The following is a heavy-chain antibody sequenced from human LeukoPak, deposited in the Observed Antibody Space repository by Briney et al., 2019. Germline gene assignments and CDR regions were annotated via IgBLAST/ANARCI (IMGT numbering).Heavy chain of an antibody. CDR2: ISPNNGDT. Sequence: ASVKVSCKTSAYTFTGYYMHWVRQAPGQGLEWMAWISPNNGDTNSAQKFLGRVTMTSDTSIDTAYMELSGLTSDDTALYFCARSGATGAFDIWGQGTMVTVS. V-gene: IGHV1-2*02. CDR1: AYTFTGYY. D-gene: IGHD1-26*01. J-gene: IGHJ3*02. CDR3: ARSGATGAFDI.